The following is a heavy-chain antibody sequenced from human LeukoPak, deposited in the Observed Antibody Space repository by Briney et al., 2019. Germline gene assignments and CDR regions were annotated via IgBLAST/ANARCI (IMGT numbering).Heavy chain of an antibody. V-gene: IGHV4-34*01. J-gene: IGHJ5*02. CDR3: ARDAAAGINWFDP. CDR2: INHSGST. Sequence: QPSETLSLTCAVYGGSFSGFYWSWVRQPPGKGLEWIGEINHSGSTNYNPSLKSRVTISVDTSKNQFSLKLSSVTAADTAVYYCARDAAAGINWFDPWGQGTLVTVSS. CDR1: GGSFSGFY. D-gene: IGHD6-13*01.